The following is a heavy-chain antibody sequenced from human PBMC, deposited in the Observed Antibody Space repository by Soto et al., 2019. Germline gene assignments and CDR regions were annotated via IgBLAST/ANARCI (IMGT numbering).Heavy chain of an antibody. CDR3: ARDHRLDS. J-gene: IGHJ5*01. Sequence: SETLSLTCTVSGGSISSGGYYWNWIRQYPGKGLEWIAYIYQSGTPYYNPSLKSRATISIDRSKNQFSLMLDSVTAADTAVYYRARDHRLDSWGPVTLVTVCS. D-gene: IGHD6-19*01. CDR1: GGSISSGGYY. V-gene: IGHV4-31*03. CDR2: IYQSGTP.